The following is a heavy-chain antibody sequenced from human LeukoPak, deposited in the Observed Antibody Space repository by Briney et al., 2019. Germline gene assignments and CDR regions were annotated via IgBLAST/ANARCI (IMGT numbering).Heavy chain of an antibody. Sequence: ASVKVSCKASGYTFTGQYLYWARQTPGQGLEWMGWINPKTGDTDPAQNFQGRVTMTRDTSITTVYMELSSLTSDDTAVYYCARVYYGMAVGGKGPTLPVPS. CDR3: ARVYYGMAV. J-gene: IGHJ6*04. CDR2: INPKTGDT. CDR1: GYTFTGQY. V-gene: IGHV1-2*02.